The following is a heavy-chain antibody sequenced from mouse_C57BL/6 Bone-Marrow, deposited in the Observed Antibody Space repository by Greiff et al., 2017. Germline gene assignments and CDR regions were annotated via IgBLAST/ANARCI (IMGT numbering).Heavy chain of an antibody. CDR2: IHPNSGST. J-gene: IGHJ3*01. V-gene: IGHV1-64*01. Sequence: QVQLQQPGAELVKPGASVKLSCKASGYTFTSYWMHWVKQRPGQGLEWIGMIHPNSGSTNYNEKFKSKATLTVDKSSSTAYMQLRSLTSDDSAVCDSETRRDWFDYGGQGTLVTVSA. CDR3: ETRRDWFDY. CDR1: GYTFTSYW.